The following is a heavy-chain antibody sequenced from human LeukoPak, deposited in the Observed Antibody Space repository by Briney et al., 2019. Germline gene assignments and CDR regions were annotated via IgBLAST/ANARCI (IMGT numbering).Heavy chain of an antibody. Sequence: GGSLRLSCAASGFTFSSYTMHWVRQAPGKGLECVAVISYDGSNKYYADSVKGRFTISRDNVKNSLYLQMNSLRAEDTAVYYCARGVPTGIDYFDYWGQGTLVTVSS. V-gene: IGHV3-30-3*01. CDR3: ARGVPTGIDYFDY. J-gene: IGHJ4*02. D-gene: IGHD1-1*01. CDR1: GFTFSSYT. CDR2: ISYDGSNK.